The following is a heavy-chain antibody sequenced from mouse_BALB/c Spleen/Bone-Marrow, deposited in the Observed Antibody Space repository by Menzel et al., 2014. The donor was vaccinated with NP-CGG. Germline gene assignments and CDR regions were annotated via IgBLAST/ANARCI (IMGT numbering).Heavy chain of an antibody. CDR3: ARGGDNFAWFAY. CDR2: VDPSDGYT. CDR1: GYTFTTYW. J-gene: IGHJ3*01. V-gene: IGHV1-69*02. Sequence: VQGVESGAELVTPGASVKLSCKASGYTFTTYWIHWVKQRPGHGLEWIGQVDPSDGYTNYSQMFKGKATLTVDKSSSTAYMQLSSLSSEDSAVYYCARGGDNFAWFAYWGQGTLVTVSA. D-gene: IGHD1-3*01.